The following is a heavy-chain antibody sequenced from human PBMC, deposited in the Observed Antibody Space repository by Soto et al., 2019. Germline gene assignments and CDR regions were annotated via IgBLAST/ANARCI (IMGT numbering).Heavy chain of an antibody. Sequence: PGGSLRLSCAASGFTFSSYAMSWVRQAPGKGLEWVSAISGSGGSTYYADSVKGRFTISRDNSKNTLYLQMNSLRAEDTAVYYCASPSSRSPHYYGSGSYSYWGQGTLVTVSS. J-gene: IGHJ4*02. CDR3: ASPSSRSPHYYGSGSYSY. CDR2: ISGSGGST. V-gene: IGHV3-23*01. D-gene: IGHD3-10*01. CDR1: GFTFSSYA.